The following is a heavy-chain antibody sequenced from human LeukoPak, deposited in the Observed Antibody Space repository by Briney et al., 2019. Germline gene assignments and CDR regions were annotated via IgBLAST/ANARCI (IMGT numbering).Heavy chain of an antibody. CDR1: GGSISSYY. CDR3: ARDVANCGGDCYLAGDAFDI. CDR2: IYYSGST. D-gene: IGHD2-21*02. Sequence: SETLSLTCTVSGGSISSYYWSWIRQPPGKGLEWIGYIYYSGSTNYNPSLKSRVTIPVDTSKNQFSLKLSSVTAADTAVYYCARDVANCGGDCYLAGDAFDIWGQGTMVTVSS. V-gene: IGHV4-59*01. J-gene: IGHJ3*02.